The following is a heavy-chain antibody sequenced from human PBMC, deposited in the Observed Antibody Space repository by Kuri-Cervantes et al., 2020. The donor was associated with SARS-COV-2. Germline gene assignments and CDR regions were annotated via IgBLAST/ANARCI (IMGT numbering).Heavy chain of an antibody. J-gene: IGHJ4*02. CDR2: ISGSGGST. D-gene: IGHD6-19*01. V-gene: IGHV3-23*01. CDR1: GYSFTSYW. Sequence: GESLKISCKGSGYSFTSYWIGWVRQAPGKGLEWVSAISGSGGSTYYADSVKGRFTISRDNSKNSLYLQMNSLRDEDTAVYYCLQWLVHYWGQGTLVTVSS. CDR3: LQWLVHY.